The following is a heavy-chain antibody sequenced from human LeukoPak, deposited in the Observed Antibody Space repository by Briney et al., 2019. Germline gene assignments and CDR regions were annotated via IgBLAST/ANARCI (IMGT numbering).Heavy chain of an antibody. CDR1: GGSISSGGYY. V-gene: IGHV4-31*03. J-gene: IGHJ6*02. CDR2: IYYSGST. Sequence: SETLSLTCTVSGGSISSGGYYCSWIRQHPGEGLEWIGYIYYSGSTYYNPSLKSRVTISVDTSKNQFSLKLSSVTAADTAVYYCARGPAYCGGDCYSHIYYYYGMDVWGQGTTVAVSS. CDR3: ARGPAYCGGDCYSHIYYYYGMDV. D-gene: IGHD2-21*02.